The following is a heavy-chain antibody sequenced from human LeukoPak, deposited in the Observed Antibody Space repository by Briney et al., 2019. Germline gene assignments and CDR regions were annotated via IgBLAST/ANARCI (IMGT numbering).Heavy chain of an antibody. J-gene: IGHJ4*02. CDR2: IISDGGEI. CDR1: GCTFSSYW. CDR3: ARGHVPGTDRHWDY. D-gene: IGHD6-19*01. V-gene: IGHV3-74*01. Sequence: PGGSLRLSCAASGCTFSSYWMHWVRQAPGKGGLWVSRIISDGGEISYADSVKGRFTISRDNAKNTLYLQVDSLRAGDSAVSYCARGHVPGTDRHWDYWGQGALVTVSS.